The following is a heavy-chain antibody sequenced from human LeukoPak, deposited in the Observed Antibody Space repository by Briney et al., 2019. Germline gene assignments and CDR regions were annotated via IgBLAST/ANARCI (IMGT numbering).Heavy chain of an antibody. D-gene: IGHD3-10*01. CDR3: ARDHVLLWFGEFLAFDI. J-gene: IGHJ3*02. CDR1: GDSVSSNSAA. Sequence: SQTLSLTCAISGDSVSSNSAAWNWIRQSPPRGLEWLGRTYYRSKWYNDYAVSVKSRITINPDTSKNQFSLQLNSVTPEDTAVYYCARDHVLLWFGEFLAFDIWGQGTMVTVSS. CDR2: TYYRSKWYN. V-gene: IGHV6-1*01.